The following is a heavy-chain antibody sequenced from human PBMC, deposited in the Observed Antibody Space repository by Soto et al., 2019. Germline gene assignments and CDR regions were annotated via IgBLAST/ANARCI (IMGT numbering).Heavy chain of an antibody. J-gene: IGHJ4*02. CDR3: AKRRGAGGHFDC. V-gene: IGHV3-23*01. D-gene: IGHD2-15*01. CDR2: VSIGGST. Sequence: GGSLRLSCAASGFTFSSYAMGWVRQGPGKGLERVAVVSIGGSTHYADSVRGRFTISRDNSKNTLSLQMNSLTAEDTAVYFCAKRRGAGGHFDCWGQGALVTVSS. CDR1: GFTFSSYA.